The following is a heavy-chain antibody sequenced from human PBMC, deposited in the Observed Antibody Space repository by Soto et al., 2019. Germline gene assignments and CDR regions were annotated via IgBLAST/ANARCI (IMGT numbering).Heavy chain of an antibody. J-gene: IGHJ4*02. Sequence: PGGSLRLSCAASGFTFSNYGMSWVRQAPGKGPEWVSAIGDSGVSTYYADSVKGRVTISRDNSKNTLYLQMNSLRAGDTALYYCAKAYSAYDYAPIDYWGQGTLVTVSS. CDR3: AKAYSAYDYAPIDY. CDR1: GFTFSNYG. V-gene: IGHV3-23*01. CDR2: IGDSGVST. D-gene: IGHD5-12*01.